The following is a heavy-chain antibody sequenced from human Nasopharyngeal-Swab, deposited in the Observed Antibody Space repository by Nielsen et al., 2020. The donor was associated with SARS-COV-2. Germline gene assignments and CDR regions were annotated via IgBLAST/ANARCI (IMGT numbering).Heavy chain of an antibody. Sequence: SETLSLTCAVYGGSFSGYYWSWIRQPPGKGLEWIGEINHSGSTNYNPSLKSRVTISVDTSKNQFSLKLSSVTAADTAVYYCARDGSDYDFWSAYFMDVWGQGTTVTVSS. CDR2: INHSGST. CDR1: GGSFSGYY. V-gene: IGHV4-34*01. J-gene: IGHJ6*02. D-gene: IGHD3-3*01. CDR3: ARDGSDYDFWSAYFMDV.